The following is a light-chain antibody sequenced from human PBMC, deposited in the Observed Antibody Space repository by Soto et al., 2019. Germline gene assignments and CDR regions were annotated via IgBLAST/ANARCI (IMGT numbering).Light chain of an antibody. V-gene: IGKV3-20*01. J-gene: IGKJ2*01. CDR3: QEYGSSSYT. Sequence: EIVLTQSPGTLSLSPGERATLSCRASQSVSSSYLAWYQQKPGQAPRLLIYDASSRATGIPDRFSGRGSGTDFTLTISSLEPEDFAVYYCQEYGSSSYTFGQGTKLEIK. CDR2: DAS. CDR1: QSVSSSY.